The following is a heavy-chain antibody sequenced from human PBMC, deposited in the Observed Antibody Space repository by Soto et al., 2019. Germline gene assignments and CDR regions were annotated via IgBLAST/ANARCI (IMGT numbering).Heavy chain of an antibody. V-gene: IGHV3-21*01. Sequence: PGGSLRLSCISSGFTFRTYTMNWVRQAPGEGLEWVSGIRGFSPYTFYAESVKGRFTISRDNAKNSLYLQMNSLRAEGTAVYYCARDRGYDAHDYYYNAMDVWGQGTTVTVSS. D-gene: IGHD3-10*01. CDR1: GFTFRTYT. J-gene: IGHJ6*02. CDR3: ARDRGYDAHDYYYNAMDV. CDR2: IRGFSPYT.